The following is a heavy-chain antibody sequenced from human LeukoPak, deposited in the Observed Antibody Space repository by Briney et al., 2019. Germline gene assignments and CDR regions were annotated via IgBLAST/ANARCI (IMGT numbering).Heavy chain of an antibody. CDR1: GFTFGDYT. CDR3: AKTTRGTECISTTCSFFDY. CDR2: ISGSGGST. D-gene: IGHD2-2*01. J-gene: IGHJ4*02. V-gene: IGHV3-23*01. Sequence: GGSLRLSCTASGFTFGDYTMNWVRQAPGKGLEWVSGISGSGGSTYYADSVKGRFTISRDNSKNTVYLQMTSLRADDTAVYYCAKTTRGTECISTTCSFFDYWGQGTLVTVSS.